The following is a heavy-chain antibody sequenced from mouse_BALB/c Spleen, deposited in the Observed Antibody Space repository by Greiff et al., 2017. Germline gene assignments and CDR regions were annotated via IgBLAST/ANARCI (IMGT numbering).Heavy chain of an antibody. D-gene: IGHD1-1*01. CDR3: TKGYGSSDAMDY. CDR2: IYPGNSDT. V-gene: IGHV1-5*01. CDR1: GYTFTSYW. J-gene: IGHJ4*01. Sequence: EVQGVESGTVLARPGASVKMSCKASGYTFTSYWMHWVKQRPGQGLEWIGAIYPGNSDTSYNQKFKGKAKLTAVTSTSTAYMELSSLTNEDSAVYYCTKGYGSSDAMDYWGQGTSVTVSS.